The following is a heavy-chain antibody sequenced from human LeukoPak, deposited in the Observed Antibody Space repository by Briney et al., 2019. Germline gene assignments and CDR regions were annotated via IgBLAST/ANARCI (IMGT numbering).Heavy chain of an antibody. CDR2: LDTDGGST. Sequence: GGSLRLSCACSGFTFSNSWMHWVRQVPGKGLVWVSRLDTDGGSTAYADSVKGRFTISRDNAKNTLYLDMNSLRPEDTAVYYCARAYEFGNWFDHWGQGTLVTVSS. J-gene: IGHJ5*02. CDR3: ARAYEFGNWFDH. V-gene: IGHV3-74*01. D-gene: IGHD3-3*01. CDR1: GFTFSNSW.